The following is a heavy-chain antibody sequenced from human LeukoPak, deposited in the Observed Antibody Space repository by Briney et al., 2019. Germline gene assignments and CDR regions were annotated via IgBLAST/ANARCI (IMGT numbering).Heavy chain of an antibody. Sequence: PGGSLRLSCAASGFTVSSNYMSWVRQAPGKGLEWVSAITDAVGSTHYADSVKGRFTISSDNSKNTVYLQMNSLRPEDMAVYYCAKEIFSGLLYIDYWGQGTLVTVSS. V-gene: IGHV3-23*01. D-gene: IGHD5-12*01. CDR2: ITDAVGST. CDR3: AKEIFSGLLYIDY. J-gene: IGHJ4*02. CDR1: GFTVSSNY.